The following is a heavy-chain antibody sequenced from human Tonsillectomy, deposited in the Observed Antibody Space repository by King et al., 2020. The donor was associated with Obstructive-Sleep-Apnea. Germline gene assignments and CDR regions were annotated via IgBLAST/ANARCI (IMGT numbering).Heavy chain of an antibody. D-gene: IGHD6-13*01. Sequence: VQLVESGGGLVQPGGSLRLSCAASGVTFSNYAMTWVRQAPGGGLEWVSSISSSGGSTGYADSVKGRFTISRDNSKNTLYLQRNSLRAEDTAVYYCARDWRHSSSPLGAFDIWGQGTMVTVSS. CDR2: ISSSGGST. V-gene: IGHV3-23*04. CDR1: GVTFSNYA. CDR3: ARDWRHSSSPLGAFDI. J-gene: IGHJ3*02.